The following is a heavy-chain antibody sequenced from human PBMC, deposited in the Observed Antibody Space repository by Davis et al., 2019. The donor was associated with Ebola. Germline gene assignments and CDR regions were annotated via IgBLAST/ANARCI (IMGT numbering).Heavy chain of an antibody. V-gene: IGHV1-8*02. D-gene: IGHD2-8*02. Sequence: MPGGSLRLSCAVSGFTFSSCGMHWVRQAPGQGLEWMGWMNPNSGNTGYAQKFQGRITMTRSTSVNTAYMELSSLTSEDTAVYYCARDFRPWQVVYSQFDYWGQGTLVTVSS. J-gene: IGHJ4*02. CDR2: MNPNSGNT. CDR1: GFTFSSCG. CDR3: ARDFRPWQVVYSQFDY.